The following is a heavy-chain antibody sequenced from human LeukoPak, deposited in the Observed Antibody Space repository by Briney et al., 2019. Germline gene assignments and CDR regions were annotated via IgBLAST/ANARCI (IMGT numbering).Heavy chain of an antibody. J-gene: IGHJ5*02. V-gene: IGHV1-8*01. CDR1: GYTFTSYD. Sequence: ASVKVSCKASGYTFTSYDINWVRQATGQGLEWMGWMNPNSGNTGYAQKFQGRVTITRDTSASTAYMELSSLRSEDTAVYYCARDPRVVPAAIGWFDPWGQGTLVTVSS. CDR2: MNPNSGNT. CDR3: ARDPRVVPAAIGWFDP. D-gene: IGHD2-2*01.